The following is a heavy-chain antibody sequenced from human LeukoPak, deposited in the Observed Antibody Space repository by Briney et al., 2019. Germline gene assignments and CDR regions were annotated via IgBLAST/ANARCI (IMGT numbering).Heavy chain of an antibody. CDR1: GFTFSSYW. Sequence: GGSLRLSCAASGFTFSSYWMSWVRQAPGKGLEWVANINQDGSEKYYVDSVKGRFTISRDNAKNSLYLQMNSLRAEDTAVYYCAREGYDSSGYSFDYWGQGTLVTVSS. J-gene: IGHJ4*02. CDR3: AREGYDSSGYSFDY. D-gene: IGHD3-22*01. V-gene: IGHV3-7*01. CDR2: INQDGSEK.